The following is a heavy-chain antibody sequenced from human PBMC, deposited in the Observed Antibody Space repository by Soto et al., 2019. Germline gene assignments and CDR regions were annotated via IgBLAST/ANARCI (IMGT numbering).Heavy chain of an antibody. CDR3: ARRALTGTTHDLFDP. CDR1: GGSIISSSYY. D-gene: IGHD1-20*01. CDR2: IYYSGST. V-gene: IGHV4-39*01. Sequence: PSETLSLTCTVSGGSIISSSYYWGWIRQPPGKGLEWIGSIYYSGSTYYNPSLKSRVTISVDTSKNQFSLKLSSVTAADTAVYYCARRALTGTTHDLFDPWGQGTLVTVSS. J-gene: IGHJ5*02.